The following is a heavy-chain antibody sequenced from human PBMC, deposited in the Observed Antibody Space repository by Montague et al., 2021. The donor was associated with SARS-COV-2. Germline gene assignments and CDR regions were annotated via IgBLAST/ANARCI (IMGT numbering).Heavy chain of an antibody. J-gene: IGHJ6*02. CDR1: GDSVSSNSAA. CDR2: TYFRSQWYS. Sequence: CAISGDSVSSNSAAWNWIRQSPSRGLEWLGRTYFRSQWYSDYAVSVKSRITINPDTSKNQFSLQLNSVTPEDTAVYYCARDAANTRIAVAGYYYYYAMDVWGQGTTVTVFS. CDR3: ARDAANTRIAVAGYYYYYAMDV. V-gene: IGHV6-1*01. D-gene: IGHD6-19*01.